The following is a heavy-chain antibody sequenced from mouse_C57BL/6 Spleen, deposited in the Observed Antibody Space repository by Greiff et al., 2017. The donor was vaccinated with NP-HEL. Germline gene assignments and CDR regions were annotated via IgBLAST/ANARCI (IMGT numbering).Heavy chain of an antibody. V-gene: IGHV3-6*01. Sequence: VQLQQSGPGLVKPSQSLSLTCSVTGYSITSGYYWNWIRQFPGNKLEWMGYISYDGSNNYNPSLKNRISITRDTSKNQFFLKLNSVTTEDTATYYCARITTVVATHYYAMDYWGQGTSVTVSS. CDR2: ISYDGSN. CDR3: ARITTVVATHYYAMDY. D-gene: IGHD1-1*01. CDR1: GYSITSGYY. J-gene: IGHJ4*01.